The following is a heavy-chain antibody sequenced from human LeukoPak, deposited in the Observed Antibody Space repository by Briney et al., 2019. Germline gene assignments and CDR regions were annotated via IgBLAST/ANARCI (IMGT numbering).Heavy chain of an antibody. D-gene: IGHD3-9*01. V-gene: IGHV4-39*01. CDR2: IYYSGST. CDR3: ARHFALLRYFDWLLPFDY. J-gene: IGHJ4*02. CDR1: GGSISSSGYY. Sequence: SETLSLTCTVSGGSISSSGYYWGWIRQPPGKGLEWIGSIYYSGSTYYNPSLKSRVTISVDTSKNQFSLKLSSVTAADTAVYYCARHFALLRYFDWLLPFDYWGQGTLVTVSS.